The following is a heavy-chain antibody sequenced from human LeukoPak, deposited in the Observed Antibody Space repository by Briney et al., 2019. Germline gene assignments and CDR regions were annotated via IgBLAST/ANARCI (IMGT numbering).Heavy chain of an antibody. CDR3: ASVGIVVVITGYYGMDV. Sequence: SAKVSCKASGGTFSSYAISWVRQAPGQGLEWMGRIIPILGIANYAQKFQGRVTITADKSTSTAYMELSSLRSEDTAVYYCASVGIVVVITGYYGMDVWGQGTTVTVSS. CDR1: GGTFSSYA. J-gene: IGHJ6*02. D-gene: IGHD3-22*01. CDR2: IIPILGIA. V-gene: IGHV1-69*04.